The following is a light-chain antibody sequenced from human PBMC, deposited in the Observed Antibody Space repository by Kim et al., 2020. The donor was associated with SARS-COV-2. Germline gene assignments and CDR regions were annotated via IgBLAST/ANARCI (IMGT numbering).Light chain of an antibody. CDR3: VLYLGSGVWV. V-gene: IGLV8-61*01. CDR2: NTD. J-gene: IGLJ3*02. CDR1: SGSASTTYS. Sequence: QTVVTQEASLSVSPGGTVTLTCGLSSGSASTTYSPSWYQQTPGQAPRPLIYNTDIRSSGVPDRFSGSILGNKAALTITGAQAGDESDYHCVLYLGSGVWVFGGGTQLTVL.